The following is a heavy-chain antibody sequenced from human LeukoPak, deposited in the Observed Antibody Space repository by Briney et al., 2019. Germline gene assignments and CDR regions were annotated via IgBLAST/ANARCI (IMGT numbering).Heavy chain of an antibody. Sequence: ASVKVSCKASGYTFTSYGISWVRQAPGQGLEWMGWISAYNGNTNYAQKLQGRVTMTTDTSTSTAYMELRSLRSDDTAVYYCARDPSPQWLEIDGFDPWGQGTLVTVSS. J-gene: IGHJ5*02. CDR2: ISAYNGNT. D-gene: IGHD2-21*01. V-gene: IGHV1-18*01. CDR1: GYTFTSYG. CDR3: ARDPSPQWLEIDGFDP.